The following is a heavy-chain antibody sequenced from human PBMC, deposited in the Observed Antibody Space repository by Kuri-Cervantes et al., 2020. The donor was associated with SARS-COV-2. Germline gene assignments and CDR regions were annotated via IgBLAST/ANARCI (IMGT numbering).Heavy chain of an antibody. CDR2: ISAYNGNT. Sequence: ASVKVSCKASGYRFTDYRMHWVRQARGQGLEWMGWISAYNGNTNYAQKLQGRVTMTTDTSTSTAYMELRSLRSDDTAVYYCAGVDLWFGELYLDYWGQGTLVTVSS. CDR3: AGVDLWFGELYLDY. V-gene: IGHV1-18*01. D-gene: IGHD3-10*01. J-gene: IGHJ4*02. CDR1: GYRFTDYR.